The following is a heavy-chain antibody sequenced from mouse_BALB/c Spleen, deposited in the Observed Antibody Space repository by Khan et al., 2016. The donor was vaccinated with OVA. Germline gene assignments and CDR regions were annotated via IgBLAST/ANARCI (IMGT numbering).Heavy chain of an antibody. CDR3: ARTARIKY. D-gene: IGHD1-2*01. V-gene: IGHV3-2*02. CDR2: ISYSGST. J-gene: IGHJ2*01. CDR1: GYSITSGYG. Sequence: VQLVESGPGLVKPSQSLSLTCTVTGYSITSGYGWNWIRQFPGNKLEWMGYISYSGSTNYNPSLKSRIPITRDTSKNQFFMQLNSVTIEDTATYYCARTARIKYWGQGTTLTVSS.